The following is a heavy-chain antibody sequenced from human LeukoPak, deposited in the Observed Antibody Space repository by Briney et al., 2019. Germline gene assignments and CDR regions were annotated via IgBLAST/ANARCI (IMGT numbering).Heavy chain of an antibody. CDR1: GFTFSSYG. CDR3: AKGRSSGWSYYYGMDV. Sequence: GGSLRLSCAASGFTFSSYGMHWVRQAPGKGLEWVAVIWYDGSNKYYADSVKGRFTISRDNSKNTLYLQMNGLRAEDTAVYYCAKGRSSGWSYYYGMDVWGQGTTVTVSS. V-gene: IGHV3-33*06. D-gene: IGHD6-19*01. J-gene: IGHJ6*02. CDR2: IWYDGSNK.